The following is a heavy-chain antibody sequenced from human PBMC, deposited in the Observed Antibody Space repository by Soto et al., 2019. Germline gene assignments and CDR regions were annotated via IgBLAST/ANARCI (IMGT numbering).Heavy chain of an antibody. D-gene: IGHD3-22*01. V-gene: IGHV2-70*01. Sequence: SGPTLVNPTQTLTLTCTFSGFSLSTSGMCVSWIRQPPGKALEWLALIDWDDDKYYSTSLKTRLTISKDTSKNQVVLTMTNMDPVDTATYYCARIQDDSSGYYSTSGYGMDVWGQGTTVTVSS. CDR3: ARIQDDSSGYYSTSGYGMDV. CDR1: GFSLSTSGMC. J-gene: IGHJ6*02. CDR2: IDWDDDK.